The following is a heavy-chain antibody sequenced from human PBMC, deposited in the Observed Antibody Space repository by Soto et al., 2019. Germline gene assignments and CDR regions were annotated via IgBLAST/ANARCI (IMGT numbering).Heavy chain of an antibody. CDR1: GGSIRNSGCL. Sequence: SETLSLTCRVSGGSIRNSGCLWGWVRQPPGKGLQWIGSVSHIGSTNYNPSLKSRLTISVGTSKTQSSLRLDSVTAADTAVYYCSRIAVSGPRTGFDYWGQGILVTVSS. V-gene: IGHV4-39*01. D-gene: IGHD6-19*01. CDR3: SRIAVSGPRTGFDY. J-gene: IGHJ4*02. CDR2: VSHIGST.